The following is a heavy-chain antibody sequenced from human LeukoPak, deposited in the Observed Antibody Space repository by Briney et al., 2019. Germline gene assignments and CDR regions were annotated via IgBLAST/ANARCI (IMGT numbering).Heavy chain of an antibody. V-gene: IGHV3-20*04. Sequence: GGSLRLSCAASGFPFDDYGMNWVRQVPGKGLEWVSGINWNGGSTGYADSVKGRFTISRDNAKNSLYLQMNSLRAEDTAVYYCARDGKEADYYDSSGYDYWGQGTLVTVSS. D-gene: IGHD3-22*01. CDR1: GFPFDDYG. CDR2: INWNGGST. CDR3: ARDGKEADYYDSSGYDY. J-gene: IGHJ4*02.